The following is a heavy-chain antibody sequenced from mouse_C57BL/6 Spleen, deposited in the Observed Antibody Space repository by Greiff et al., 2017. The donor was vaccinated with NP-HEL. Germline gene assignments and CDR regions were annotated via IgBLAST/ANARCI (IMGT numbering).Heavy chain of an antibody. CDR1: GYSITSGYY. CDR3: AIYYGNDYFDY. CDR2: ISYDGSN. J-gene: IGHJ2*01. Sequence: VQLQQSGPGLVKPSQSLSLTCSVTGYSITSGYYWNWIRQFPGNKLEWMGYISYDGSNNYNPSLKNRISITRDTSKNQFFLKLNSVTTEDTATYYCAIYYGNDYFDYWGQGTTLTVSS. V-gene: IGHV3-6*01. D-gene: IGHD2-1*01.